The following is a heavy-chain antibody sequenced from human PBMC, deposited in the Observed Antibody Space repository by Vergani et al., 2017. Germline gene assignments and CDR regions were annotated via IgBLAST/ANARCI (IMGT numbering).Heavy chain of an antibody. Sequence: QVQLVQSGAEVKKPGSSVKVSCKASGGTFSSYAISWVRQAPGQGLEWMGGIIAIFGTANYAQKFQGRVTITADESTSTAYMELSSLRSEDTAVYYCASLGYCSGGSCHTNDYWGQGTLVTVSS. CDR1: GGTFSSYA. CDR2: IIAIFGTA. D-gene: IGHD2-15*01. V-gene: IGHV1-69*01. J-gene: IGHJ4*02. CDR3: ASLGYCSGGSCHTNDY.